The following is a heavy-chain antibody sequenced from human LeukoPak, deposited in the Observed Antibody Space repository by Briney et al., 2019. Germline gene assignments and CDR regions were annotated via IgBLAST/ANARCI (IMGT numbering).Heavy chain of an antibody. CDR1: GFTFSNFA. CDR2: LSYDGSIK. Sequence: GGSLRLSCAASGFTFSNFAKHWVRQAPGKGLEWVAVLSYDGSIKYYADSVKGRFTISRDNSKNTLYLQMNSLRAEDTAVYYCARDPQYYDFWSGYYAYWGQGTLVTVSS. J-gene: IGHJ4*02. V-gene: IGHV3-30*01. CDR3: ARDPQYYDFWSGYYAY. D-gene: IGHD3-3*01.